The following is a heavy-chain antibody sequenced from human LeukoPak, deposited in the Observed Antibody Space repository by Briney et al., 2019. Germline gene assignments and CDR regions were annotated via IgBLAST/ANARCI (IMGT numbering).Heavy chain of an antibody. J-gene: IGHJ4*02. Sequence: PGGSLRLSCAASGFTFNTYWMHWVRQGPGKGLVWISRINLDGSSTNYADSVKGRFTISRDNVKNTLYLQMNSLRAEDTAVYYCARHLTYGGWNSWGQGTLVTVSS. V-gene: IGHV3-74*01. CDR3: ARHLTYGGWNS. D-gene: IGHD4-23*01. CDR2: INLDGSST. CDR1: GFTFNTYW.